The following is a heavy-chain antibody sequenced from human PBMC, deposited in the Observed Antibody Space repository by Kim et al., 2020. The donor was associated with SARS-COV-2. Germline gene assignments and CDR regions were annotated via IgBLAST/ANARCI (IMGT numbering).Heavy chain of an antibody. Sequence: GGSLRLSCAASGFTVSDYYMSWIRQAPGKGLEWVSYISSISTYTNYADSVKGRFTISRDNAKNSLYLQMNSLRADDTAVYYCARNSSSSFDYWGQGTLVTVSS. V-gene: IGHV3-11*03. CDR3: ARNSSSSFDY. J-gene: IGHJ4*02. CDR2: ISSISTYT. CDR1: GFTVSDYY. D-gene: IGHD6-13*01.